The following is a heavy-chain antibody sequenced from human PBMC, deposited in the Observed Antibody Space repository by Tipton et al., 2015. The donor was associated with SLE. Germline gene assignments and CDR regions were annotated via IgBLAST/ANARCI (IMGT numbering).Heavy chain of an antibody. CDR2: IKQDGSAK. J-gene: IGHJ6*03. CDR3: ARVRAPPGTFYYYMDV. Sequence: GSLRLSCAASGDTFSTYWMSWVRQAPGKGLEWVANIKQDGSAKYYLDSVKGRFTISRDNAKNSLYLQMNSLRAEDTAVYYCARVRAPPGTFYYYMDVWGKGTTVTVSS. D-gene: IGHD1-7*01. V-gene: IGHV3-7*01. CDR1: GDTFSTYW.